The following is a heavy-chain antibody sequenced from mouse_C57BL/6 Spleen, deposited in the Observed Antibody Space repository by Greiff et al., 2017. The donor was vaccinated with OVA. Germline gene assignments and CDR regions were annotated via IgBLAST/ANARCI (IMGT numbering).Heavy chain of an antibody. CDR3: ARGDDYAD. D-gene: IGHD2-4*01. V-gene: IGHV3-6*01. J-gene: IGHJ2*01. Sequence: DVKLQESGPGLVKPSQSLSLTCSVTGYSITSGYYWNWIRQFPGNKLEWMGYISYDGSNNYNPSLKNRISITRDTSKNQFFLKLNSVTTEDTATYYCARGDDYADWGQGTTLTVSS. CDR2: ISYDGSN. CDR1: GYSITSGYY.